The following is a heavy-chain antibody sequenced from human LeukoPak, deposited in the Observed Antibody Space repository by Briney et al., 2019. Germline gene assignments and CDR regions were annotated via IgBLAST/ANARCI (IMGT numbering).Heavy chain of an antibody. CDR1: GFTFSSYA. D-gene: IGHD3/OR15-3a*01. CDR3: ARGAGERWTVDFDY. CDR2: ISGSGGST. V-gene: IGHV3-23*01. Sequence: TGGSLRLSCAASGFTFSSYAMSWVRQAPGKGLEWVSAISGSGGSTYYADSVKGRFTISRDNSKNTLYLQMDSLRAEDTAVYYCARGAGERWTVDFDYWGQGTLVTVSS. J-gene: IGHJ4*02.